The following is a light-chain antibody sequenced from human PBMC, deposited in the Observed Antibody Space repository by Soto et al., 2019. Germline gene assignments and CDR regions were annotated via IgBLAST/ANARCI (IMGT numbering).Light chain of an antibody. CDR1: QTISDF. CDR3: QQYYNYPET. CDR2: EAS. J-gene: IGKJ1*01. V-gene: IGKV1-5*01. Sequence: DIQMTQSPSTLSASVGDRVTITCRASQTISDFLAWYQHKPGEAPKLLIAEASRLESGVPSRFSGSGSGTEFTLTISSLQPDDFATYYCQQYYNYPETFGQGTKVDIK.